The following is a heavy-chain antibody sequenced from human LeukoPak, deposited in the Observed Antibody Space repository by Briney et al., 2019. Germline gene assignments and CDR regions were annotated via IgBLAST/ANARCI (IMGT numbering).Heavy chain of an antibody. CDR1: GFTFSSYG. Sequence: GGSLRLSCVASGFTFSSYGMHWVRQAPGKGLEWVAVIWYDGSNKYHADSVKGRFTMSRDNSKNTLYLQMNSLRAEDTAVYYCAKDDYGGNSGFDYWGQGTLVTVSS. V-gene: IGHV3-33*06. J-gene: IGHJ4*02. D-gene: IGHD4-23*01. CDR2: IWYDGSNK. CDR3: AKDDYGGNSGFDY.